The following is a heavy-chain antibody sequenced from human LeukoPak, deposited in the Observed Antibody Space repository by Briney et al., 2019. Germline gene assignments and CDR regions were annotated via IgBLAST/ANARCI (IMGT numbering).Heavy chain of an antibody. CDR1: GGSVSSYF. V-gene: IGHV4-59*02. J-gene: IGHJ4*02. Sequence: SETLSLTCTVAGGSVSSYFWSWIRQPPGKGLEWIGYISYSGTTNYNPSLKGRVTISVDTSKNQFSLKLSSVTAADTAIYFCASTGELLGVQYFDYWGQGTLVTVSS. CDR3: ASTGELLGVQYFDY. CDR2: ISYSGTT. D-gene: IGHD1-26*01.